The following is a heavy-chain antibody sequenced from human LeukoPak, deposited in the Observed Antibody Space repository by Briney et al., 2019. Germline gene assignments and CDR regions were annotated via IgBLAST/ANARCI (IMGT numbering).Heavy chain of an antibody. Sequence: ASVKFSCKASGYTFTSYDINWVRQATGQGLEWMGWMNPNSGNTGYAQKFQGRVTITRNTSISTAYMELSSLRSEDTAVYYCARMYYDFWSGYYDFDYWGQGTLVTVSS. D-gene: IGHD3-3*01. CDR3: ARMYYDFWSGYYDFDY. J-gene: IGHJ4*02. V-gene: IGHV1-8*03. CDR2: MNPNSGNT. CDR1: GYTFTSYD.